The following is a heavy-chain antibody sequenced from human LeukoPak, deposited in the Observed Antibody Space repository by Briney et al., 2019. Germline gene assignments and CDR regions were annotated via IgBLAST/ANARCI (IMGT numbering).Heavy chain of an antibody. CDR2: ISDSGDTT. Sequence: AGGSLRLSCAASRFTFSNYAMSWVRQAPGKGLEWVSAISDSGDTTHYTNSVKGRFTISRDNSKDTLYLQMNSLRPEDTAVYFCEKDPDNFNDGWIFYYMDVWGNGTTVTVSS. V-gene: IGHV3-23*01. CDR3: EKDPDNFNDGWIFYYMDV. D-gene: IGHD1-20*01. J-gene: IGHJ6*03. CDR1: RFTFSNYA.